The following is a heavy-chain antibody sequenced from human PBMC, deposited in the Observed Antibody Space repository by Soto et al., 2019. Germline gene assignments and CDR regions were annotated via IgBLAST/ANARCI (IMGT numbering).Heavy chain of an antibody. V-gene: IGHV1-18*01. J-gene: IGHJ4*02. Sequence: HVQLLQSGGELQKPGASVKVSCNTSGFTFNTYFISWVRQAPGQGLEWMGWISTYNGNAKYGEKFQGRVTMTTDSIAKTAYVELSNLRIDDTAVYYCARDTSNCFDYCAQGTLVTVSS. CDR3: ARDTSNCFDY. D-gene: IGHD2-2*01. CDR2: ISTYNGNA. CDR1: GFTFNTYF.